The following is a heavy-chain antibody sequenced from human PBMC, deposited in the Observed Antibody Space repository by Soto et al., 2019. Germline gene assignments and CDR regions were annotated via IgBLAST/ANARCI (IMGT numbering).Heavy chain of an antibody. D-gene: IGHD3-9*01. CDR1: GFSFSNYA. V-gene: IGHV3-23*01. Sequence: EVQLLESGGGLVQPGGSLRLSCAASGFSFSNYAMNWVRQAPGKGLEWVSSISGGGGSTYYADSVKGRFTISRDNSKNTLYLQMNCLRAEDTAIYYCAKGPTTGYSSSWFDPWGQGTLVTVSS. J-gene: IGHJ5*02. CDR2: ISGGGGST. CDR3: AKGPTTGYSSSWFDP.